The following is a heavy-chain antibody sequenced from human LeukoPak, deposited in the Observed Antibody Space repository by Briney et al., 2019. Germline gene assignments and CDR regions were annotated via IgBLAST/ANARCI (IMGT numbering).Heavy chain of an antibody. D-gene: IGHD3-10*01. CDR3: ARDQYYYGSGTIDY. J-gene: IGHJ4*02. Sequence: GGSLRLSCAASGSTVSSNYMSWVRQAPGKGLEWVSVIYSGGSTYYADSVKGRFTISRDNSKNTLYLQMNSLRAEDTAVYYCARDQYYYGSGTIDYWGQGTLVTVSS. CDR2: IYSGGST. CDR1: GSTVSSNY. V-gene: IGHV3-66*02.